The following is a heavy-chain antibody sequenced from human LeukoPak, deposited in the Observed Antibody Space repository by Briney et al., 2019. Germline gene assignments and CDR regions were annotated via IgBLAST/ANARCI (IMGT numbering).Heavy chain of an antibody. CDR1: GVSMNSHY. V-gene: IGHV4-4*09. Sequence: SETLSLTCSVSGVSMNSHYLNLSRQPPGKGLEWIGFISGSGSTNYNPSLMSRVTMSLETSKRQFSLKLRSVTAADTAVYYCVVSPNQDFYDYWGQGTLVTVSS. J-gene: IGHJ4*02. CDR3: VVSPNQDFYDY. CDR2: ISGSGST.